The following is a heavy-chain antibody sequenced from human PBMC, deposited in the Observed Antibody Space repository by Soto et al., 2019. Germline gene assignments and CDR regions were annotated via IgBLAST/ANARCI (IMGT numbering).Heavy chain of an antibody. V-gene: IGHV1-3*01. Sequence: GASVKVSCKASGYTFTSYAMHWVRQAPGQRLEWMGWINAGNGNTKYSQKTQGRVTITKNTSASTAYMELSSLRSEDTAVYYCARGPLRNWFDPWGQGTLVTVSS. D-gene: IGHD5-12*01. CDR2: INAGNGNT. J-gene: IGHJ5*02. CDR1: GYTFTSYA. CDR3: ARGPLRNWFDP.